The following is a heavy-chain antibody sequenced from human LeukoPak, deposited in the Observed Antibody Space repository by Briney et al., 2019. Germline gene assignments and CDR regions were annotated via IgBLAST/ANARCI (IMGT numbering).Heavy chain of an antibody. CDR1: GGSFSGYY. D-gene: IGHD6-13*01. CDR2: IYYSGST. CDR3: ASGGYSSSWYDYYYYYYGMDV. V-gene: IGHV4-59*08. Sequence: SETLSLTCAVYGGSFSGYYWSWIRQPPGKGLEWIGYIYYSGSTNYNPSLKSRVTISVDTSKNQFSLKLSSVTAADTAVYYCASGGYSSSWYDYYYYYYGMDVWGQGTTVTASS. J-gene: IGHJ6*02.